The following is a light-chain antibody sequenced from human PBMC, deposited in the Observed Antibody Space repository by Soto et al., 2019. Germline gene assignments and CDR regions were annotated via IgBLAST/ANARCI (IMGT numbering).Light chain of an antibody. V-gene: IGLV2-23*01. CDR3: CSYAGSSFSLV. Sequence: QSALTQPASVSGSPGQSITTSCTGTSSDVGSYNLVSWYQQHPGKAPKLMIYEGSKRASGVSNRFSGSKSGNTASLTISGLQAEDEADYYCCSYAGSSFSLVFGGGTKLTVL. J-gene: IGLJ2*01. CDR1: SSDVGSYNL. CDR2: EGS.